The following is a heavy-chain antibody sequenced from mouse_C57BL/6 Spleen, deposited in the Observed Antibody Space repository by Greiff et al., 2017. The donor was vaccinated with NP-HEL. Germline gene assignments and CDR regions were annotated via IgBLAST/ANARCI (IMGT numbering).Heavy chain of an antibody. CDR1: GYAFSSSW. V-gene: IGHV1-82*01. CDR2: IYPGGGDT. D-gene: IGHD1-1*01. CDR3: SNNYYGSYYFDY. J-gene: IGHJ2*01. Sequence: VQLQQSGPELVKPGASVKISCKASGYAFSSSWMNWVKQRPGKGLEWIGRIYPGGGDTNYNGKFKGKATLTADKSSSTAYMQLSSLTSEDSAVYFCSNNYYGSYYFDYWGQGTTLTVSS.